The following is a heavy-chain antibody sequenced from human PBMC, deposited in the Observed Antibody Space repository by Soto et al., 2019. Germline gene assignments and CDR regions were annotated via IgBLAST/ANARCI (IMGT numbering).Heavy chain of an antibody. CDR1: GFTFSSYA. CDR3: AKDLIVVVKSDY. D-gene: IGHD3-22*01. CDR2: ISGSGGST. V-gene: IGHV3-23*01. Sequence: EVQLLESGGGLVQPGGSLRLSCAASGFTFSSYAMSWFRQAPGKGLEWVSAISGSGGSTYYADSVKGRFTISRDNSKNTLYLQMNSLRAEDTAVYYCAKDLIVVVKSDYWGQGTLVTVSS. J-gene: IGHJ4*02.